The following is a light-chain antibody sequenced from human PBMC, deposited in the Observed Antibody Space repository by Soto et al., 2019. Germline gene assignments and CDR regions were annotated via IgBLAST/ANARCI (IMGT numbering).Light chain of an antibody. J-gene: IGKJ3*01. V-gene: IGKV1-39*01. Sequence: DMPMTQSPSSLSASVGDRVTITCRASQSISTSLNWYQQKPGTAPRLLIFAASNLQSGVPSRFSGGGSGTDFTLTISSLQPEDFTTYYCQQSYSSPFTFGPGTKVDMK. CDR1: QSISTS. CDR2: AAS. CDR3: QQSYSSPFT.